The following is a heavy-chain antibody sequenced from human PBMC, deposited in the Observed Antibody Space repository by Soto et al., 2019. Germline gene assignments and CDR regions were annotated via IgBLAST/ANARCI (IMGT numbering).Heavy chain of an antibody. CDR2: IYYSGSS. V-gene: IGHV4-31*03. CDR1: GGSISSAGYY. CDR3: ARLPVAANGGAIDY. Sequence: QVQLQESGPGLVKPSQTLSLTCTVSGGSISSAGYYWNWIRQHPGKGLEWIGFIYYSGSSYYNPSLKSRVTISLDTSKNQFSLKLSSVTAADTAVFYCARLPVAANGGAIDYWGQGTLVTASS. J-gene: IGHJ4*02. D-gene: IGHD6-19*01.